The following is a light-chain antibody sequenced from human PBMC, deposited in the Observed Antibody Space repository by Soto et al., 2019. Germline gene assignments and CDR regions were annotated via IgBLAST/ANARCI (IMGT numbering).Light chain of an antibody. CDR1: SRDAGIYNY. Sequence: QSALTQPRSVSGSPGQSVTVSCTGTSRDAGIYNYVSWYQQRPGTAPKVMIYDVTKRPSGVPDRFSGSKSANTASLTISGLQADDEADYYCCSYAGNYTLLFGRGTQLTVL. J-gene: IGLJ2*01. V-gene: IGLV2-11*01. CDR2: DVT. CDR3: CSYAGNYTLL.